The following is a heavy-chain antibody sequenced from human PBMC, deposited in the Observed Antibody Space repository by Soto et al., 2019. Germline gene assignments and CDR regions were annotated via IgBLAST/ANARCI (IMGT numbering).Heavy chain of an antibody. V-gene: IGHV4-31*03. D-gene: IGHD3-10*01. CDR2: ISYTGST. J-gene: IGHJ6*02. Sequence: QVQLQESGPGLVKPSQTLSLICTVSGGSISSGGYYWSWIRQHLGKGLEWIGYISYTGSTNYKPSLKSRLNITVDTSQNQFTLKQSSVTAADTAVYYCARDLRGGSYGMDVWGQGTTVTVSS. CDR1: GGSISSGGYY. CDR3: ARDLRGGSYGMDV.